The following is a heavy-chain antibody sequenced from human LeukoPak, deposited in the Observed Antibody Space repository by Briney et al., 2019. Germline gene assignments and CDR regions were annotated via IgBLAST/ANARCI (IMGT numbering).Heavy chain of an antibody. D-gene: IGHD6-19*01. J-gene: IGHJ4*02. CDR1: GYTFTGYY. Sequence: ASVKVSCKASGYTFTGYYMHWVRQAPGQGLEWMGWINPNSGGTNYAQKFQGRVTMTRDTFISTAYMELSRLRSDDTAVYYCANPYSSGWFFDYWGQGTLVTVSS. CDR2: INPNSGGT. V-gene: IGHV1-2*02. CDR3: ANPYSSGWFFDY.